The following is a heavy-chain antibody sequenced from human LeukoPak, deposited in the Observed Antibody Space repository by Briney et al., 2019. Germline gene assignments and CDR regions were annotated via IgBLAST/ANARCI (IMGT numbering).Heavy chain of an antibody. V-gene: IGHV1-46*04. CDR1: GYTFTNYY. D-gene: IGHD3-16*01. CDR3: ARFCDGGGPYFDY. Sequence: ASVWVSCKASGYTFTNYYMHWVRQAPGQGLEWMGIINPSVGSTSYAQKLQGRVSMTRDTSTSTVYMELSSLRSEDTAVYYCARFCDGGGPYFDYWGQGTLVTVSS. J-gene: IGHJ4*02. CDR2: INPSVGST.